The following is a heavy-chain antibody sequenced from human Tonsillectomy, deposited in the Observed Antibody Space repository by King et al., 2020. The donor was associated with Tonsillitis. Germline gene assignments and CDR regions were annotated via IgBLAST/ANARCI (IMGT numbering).Heavy chain of an antibody. J-gene: IGHJ5*02. CDR2: VNSDESIT. CDR1: GFTFSSYR. CDR3: ARGGNYVWGSFT. V-gene: IGHV3-74*01. D-gene: IGHD3-16*01. Sequence: VQLVESGGGLVQPGGSLRLSCAASGFTFSSYRIHWVRQAPGKGLVWVSCVNSDESITTYADSVKGRFTISRDNAKNMLYLQMNSLRVEDTAVYYCARGGNYVWGSFTWGQGTLVTVSS.